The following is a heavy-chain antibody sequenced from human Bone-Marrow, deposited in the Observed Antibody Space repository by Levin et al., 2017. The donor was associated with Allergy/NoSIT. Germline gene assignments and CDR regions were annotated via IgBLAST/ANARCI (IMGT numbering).Heavy chain of an antibody. Sequence: WASVKVSCKASGYTFTSYDITWVRQAAGEGLEWMGWMNPSSGNTDYAQKFQGRVSMTRDISKSTAYMELRSLTSDDTAVYYCAKSFPPAPGLYNWFDPWGQGTLVTVSS. CDR1: GYTFTSYD. V-gene: IGHV1-8*01. D-gene: IGHD3-10*01. CDR3: AKSFPPAPGLYNWFDP. J-gene: IGHJ5*02. CDR2: MNPSSGNT.